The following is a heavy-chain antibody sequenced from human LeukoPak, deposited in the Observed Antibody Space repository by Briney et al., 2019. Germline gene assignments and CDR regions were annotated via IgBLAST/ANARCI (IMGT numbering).Heavy chain of an antibody. D-gene: IGHD6-13*01. Sequence: ASVKVSCKASGGTFSSYAISWVRQAPGQGLEWMGGIIPIFGTANYAQKFQGRVTITTDESTSTAYMELSSLRSEDTAVYYCALRYSSSWHISQDYWGQGTLVTVSS. CDR3: ALRYSSSWHISQDY. J-gene: IGHJ4*02. CDR2: IIPIFGTA. V-gene: IGHV1-69*05. CDR1: GGTFSSYA.